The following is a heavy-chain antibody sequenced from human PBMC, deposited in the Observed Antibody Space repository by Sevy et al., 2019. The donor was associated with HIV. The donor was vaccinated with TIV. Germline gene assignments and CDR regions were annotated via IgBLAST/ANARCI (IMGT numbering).Heavy chain of an antibody. CDR1: GYSISSAYY. V-gene: IGHV4-38-2*02. D-gene: IGHD1-20*01. Sequence: SETLSLTCTVSGYSISSAYYWGWIRQPPGKGLEWIGSIYHSGTTHYTPSLRSRVTISVDTSRNQFSLKLTSVTAAETAVYYCAIGHLYNWNFGDYFDYWGQGTLVTVSS. J-gene: IGHJ4*02. CDR2: IYHSGTT. CDR3: AIGHLYNWNFGDYFDY.